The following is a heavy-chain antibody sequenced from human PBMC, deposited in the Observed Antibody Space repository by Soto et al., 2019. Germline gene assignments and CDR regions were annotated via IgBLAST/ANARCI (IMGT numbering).Heavy chain of an antibody. D-gene: IGHD2-2*01. V-gene: IGHV1-69*06. CDR3: ARADIVLVPAAITFHYFGMDV. Sequence: QVQLVQSGAEVKKPGSSVKVSCKASGGTFSTYVINWVRQAPGQGLEWMGGIIPVSGTPKYAQKFQGRVTVTADKSTNTTNMELNRLRSEDTAVYYCARADIVLVPAAITFHYFGMDVWGQGTTVTVSS. J-gene: IGHJ6*02. CDR2: IIPVSGTP. CDR1: GGTFSTYV.